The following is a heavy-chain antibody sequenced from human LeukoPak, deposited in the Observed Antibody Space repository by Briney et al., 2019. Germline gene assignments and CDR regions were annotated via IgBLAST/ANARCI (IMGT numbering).Heavy chain of an antibody. CDR1: GFTVSSNY. D-gene: IGHD3-16*01. Sequence: GGSLRLSCAASGFTVSSNYMSWVRQAPGKGLEWVSVIYSGGSTYYADSVKGRFTISRDNSQNTVYLQMNSLRAEDTAVYNCAKEGGVYDSGGYYDYWGQGTLVTVSS. CDR3: AKEGGVYDSGGYYDY. V-gene: IGHV3-53*01. J-gene: IGHJ4*02. CDR2: IYSGGST.